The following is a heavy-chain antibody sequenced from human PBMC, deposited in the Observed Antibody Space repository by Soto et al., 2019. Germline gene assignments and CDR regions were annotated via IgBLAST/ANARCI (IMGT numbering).Heavy chain of an antibody. D-gene: IGHD5-12*01. V-gene: IGHV1-2*04. Sequence: ASVKVSCKASGYTFTGYYMHWVRQAPGQGLEWMGWINPNSGGTNYAQKFQGWVTMTRGTSISTAYMELSRLRSDDTAVYYCARVGNIVATSPNSGHNPRDYYYYGMDVWGQGTTVTVSS. CDR1: GYTFTGYY. CDR3: ARVGNIVATSPNSGHNPRDYYYYGMDV. J-gene: IGHJ6*02. CDR2: INPNSGGT.